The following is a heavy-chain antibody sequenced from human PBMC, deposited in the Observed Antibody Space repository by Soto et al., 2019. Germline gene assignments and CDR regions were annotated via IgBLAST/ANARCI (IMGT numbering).Heavy chain of an antibody. CDR3: ARDSESYNWNDVGY. V-gene: IGHV4-59*01. D-gene: IGHD1-1*01. J-gene: IGHJ4*02. CDR1: VGSISLNY. Sequence: SETLSLTCTFSVGSISLNYWTWIRHPPGKGLEWVGSVYNSGSTNYNPSLKSRVTISVDTSKNQFSLRLSSVTAADTAVYYCARDSESYNWNDVGYWGQGTLVTVSS. CDR2: VYNSGST.